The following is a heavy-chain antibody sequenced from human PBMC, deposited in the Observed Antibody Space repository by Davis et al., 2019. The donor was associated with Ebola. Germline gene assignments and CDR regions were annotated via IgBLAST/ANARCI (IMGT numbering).Heavy chain of an antibody. CDR1: GGSISSGGYY. V-gene: IGHV4-61*08. CDR3: ARDRGAAAEAFDP. D-gene: IGHD6-13*01. Sequence: MPSETLSLTCAVSGGSISSGGYYWSWIRQPPGKGLEWIGYIYYSGSTNYNPSLKSRVTISVDTSKNQFSLKLSSVTAADTAVYYCARDRGAAAEAFDPWGQGTLVTVSS. J-gene: IGHJ5*02. CDR2: IYYSGST.